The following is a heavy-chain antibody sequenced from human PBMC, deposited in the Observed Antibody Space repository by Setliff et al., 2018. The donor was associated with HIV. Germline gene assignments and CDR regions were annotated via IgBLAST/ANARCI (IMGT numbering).Heavy chain of an antibody. CDR1: GVSFSSSSYY. J-gene: IGHJ5*02. Sequence: LSLTCTVSGVSFSSSSYYRGWIRQAPGKGLEWISYISSSSSTLYYADSVKGRFTISRDNAKNSLYLQMNSLRAEDTAVYYCARDFSGQQLVGGWFDPWGQGTLVTVSS. CDR3: ARDFSGQQLVGGWFDP. V-gene: IGHV3-11*01. D-gene: IGHD6-13*01. CDR2: ISSSSSTL.